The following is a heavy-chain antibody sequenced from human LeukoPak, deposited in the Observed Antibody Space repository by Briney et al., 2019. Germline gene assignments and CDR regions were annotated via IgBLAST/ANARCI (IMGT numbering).Heavy chain of an antibody. V-gene: IGHV4-4*07. CDR3: TRRTRIAAGVYNIDF. CDR1: GGSISSYY. J-gene: IGHJ4*02. D-gene: IGHD6-25*01. Sequence: SETLSLTYTVSGGSISSYYWSWIRQPAGKGLEWIGRIYTSGSTNYNPSLKSRVSMSVDTSKKQISLRLSSVTAADTAVYYCTRRTRIAAGVYNIDFWGQGTLVTVSS. CDR2: IYTSGST.